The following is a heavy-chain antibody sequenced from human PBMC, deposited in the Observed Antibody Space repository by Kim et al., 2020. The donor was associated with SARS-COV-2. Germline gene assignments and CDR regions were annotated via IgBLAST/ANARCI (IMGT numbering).Heavy chain of an antibody. D-gene: IGHD3-10*01. J-gene: IGHJ5*02. CDR1: GFTFSSYS. CDR3: ARDRGGYPPWFDP. Sequence: GGSLRLSCAASGFTFSSYSMNWVRQAPGKGLEWVSSISSSSSYIYYADSVKGRFTISRDNAKNSLYLQMNSLRAEDTAVYYCARDRGGYPPWFDPWGQGTLVTVSS. CDR2: ISSSSSYI. V-gene: IGHV3-21*01.